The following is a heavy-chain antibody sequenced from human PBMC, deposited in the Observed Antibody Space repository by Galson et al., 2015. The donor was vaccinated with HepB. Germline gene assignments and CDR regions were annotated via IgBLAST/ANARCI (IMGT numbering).Heavy chain of an antibody. Sequence: SLRLSCAGSGFTFSKYWMHWVRQAPGEGLVWVSRINEDGSIVNYADSVEGRFTISRDNSKNTLFLQMNSLRAEDTAVYFCSKDTYGPYDYWGQGALVTVSS. D-gene: IGHD4-17*01. CDR2: INEDGSIV. V-gene: IGHV3-74*01. CDR1: GFTFSKYW. J-gene: IGHJ4*02. CDR3: SKDTYGPYDY.